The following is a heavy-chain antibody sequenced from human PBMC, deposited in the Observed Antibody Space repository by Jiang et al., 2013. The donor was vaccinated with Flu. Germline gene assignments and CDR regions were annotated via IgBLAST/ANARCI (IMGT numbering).Heavy chain of an antibody. J-gene: IGHJ3*01. CDR2: ISASGIT. Sequence: LLKPSETLSLTCTVSGGSISTYHWTWIRQSAGKGLEWIGRISASGITNYNPSLKSRVTMSVDTSKNQFSVRLSSVTAADTAIYYCARREWVDAFDFWGQGTGVTVSS. CDR3: ARREWVDAFDF. D-gene: IGHD1-26*01. V-gene: IGHV4-4*07. CDR1: GGSISTYH.